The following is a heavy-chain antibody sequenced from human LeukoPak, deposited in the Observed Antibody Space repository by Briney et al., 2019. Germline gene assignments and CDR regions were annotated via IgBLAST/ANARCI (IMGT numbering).Heavy chain of an antibody. CDR3: ARATASGSGRAYDH. D-gene: IGHD3-10*01. J-gene: IGHJ4*02. V-gene: IGHV4-34*01. CDR1: GESMIGHY. Sequence: PSETLSLTCAVYGESMIGHYWTWIRQPPGKRLEWIGEIHHSGGTNSNPSLKNRLTMSIDMSKNQSSLKLKSVTAADTAVYYCARATASGSGRAYDHWAQGNLVPVSS. CDR2: IHHSGGT.